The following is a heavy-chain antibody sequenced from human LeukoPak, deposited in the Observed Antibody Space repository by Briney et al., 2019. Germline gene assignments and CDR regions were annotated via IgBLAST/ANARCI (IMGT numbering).Heavy chain of an antibody. Sequence: GGSLRLSCAASGFTSSSSGMNSVRQAPGKGLEWVAVISYDGSDKNYADSVKGRFTISRDNSKNTLYLQMNSLRAEDTAVYYCASDSSGYYYTPGDYWGQGTLVTVSS. CDR2: ISYDGSDK. V-gene: IGHV3-30*03. J-gene: IGHJ4*02. D-gene: IGHD3-22*01. CDR1: GFTSSSSG. CDR3: ASDSSGYYYTPGDY.